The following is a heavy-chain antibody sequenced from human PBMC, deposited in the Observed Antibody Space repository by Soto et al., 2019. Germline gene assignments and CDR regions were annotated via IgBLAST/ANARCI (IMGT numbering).Heavy chain of an antibody. CDR2: IYYTGST. J-gene: IGHJ4*02. D-gene: IGHD3-9*01. CDR3: VRRRDSLTGYYTFDY. CDR1: GGSVGTISFY. Sequence: QLHLQESGPGLVKPSETLSLTCIVSGGSVGTISFYWGWIRQPPGKGLEWNGSIYYTGSTYYNPSLKSLVTLSLDKSKNQFSLNLTSVTAADTAVYYCVRRRDSLTGYYTFDYWGQGTLVSVSS. V-gene: IGHV4-39*01.